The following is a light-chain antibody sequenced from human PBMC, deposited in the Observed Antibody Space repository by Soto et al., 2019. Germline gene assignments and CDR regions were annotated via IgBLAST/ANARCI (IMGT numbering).Light chain of an antibody. CDR3: LQALQTPRLT. CDR2: LGS. CDR1: QSLLHSNGYNY. Sequence: DIVMTQSPLSLPVTPGEPASISCRSSQSLLHSNGYNYLDWYLQKPAQSPQLLIYLGSNRASGGPGRFSGSGSGKDFSLKSSRVEAEDVGVYYCLQALQTPRLTFGGGTQVEIK. V-gene: IGKV2-28*01. J-gene: IGKJ4*01.